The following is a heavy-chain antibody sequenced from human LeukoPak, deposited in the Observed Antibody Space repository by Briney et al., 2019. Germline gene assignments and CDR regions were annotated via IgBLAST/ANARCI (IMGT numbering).Heavy chain of an antibody. D-gene: IGHD3-10*01. CDR3: ARGATMVRGALNY. V-gene: IGHV4-34*01. CDR2: INHSGST. CDR1: GESFSGYY. Sequence: SETLSLTCAVYGESFSGYYWSWIRQPPGKGLEWIGEINHSGSTNYNPSLRSRVTISVDTSKNQFSLKLSSVTAADTAVYYCARGATMVRGALNYWGQGTLVTVSS. J-gene: IGHJ4*02.